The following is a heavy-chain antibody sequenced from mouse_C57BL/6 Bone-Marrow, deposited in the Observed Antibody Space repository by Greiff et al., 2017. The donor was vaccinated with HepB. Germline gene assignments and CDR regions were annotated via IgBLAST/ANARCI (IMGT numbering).Heavy chain of an antibody. V-gene: IGHV5-17*01. Sequence: EVHLVESGGGLVKPGGSLKLSCAASGFTFSDYGMHWVRQAPEKGLEWVAYISSGSSTIYYADTVKGRFTISSDNAKNTLFLQMTSLRSEDTAMYYCARSFITTVVATYWYFDVWGTGTTVTVSS. CDR1: GFTFSDYG. J-gene: IGHJ1*03. D-gene: IGHD1-1*01. CDR2: ISSGSSTI. CDR3: ARSFITTVVATYWYFDV.